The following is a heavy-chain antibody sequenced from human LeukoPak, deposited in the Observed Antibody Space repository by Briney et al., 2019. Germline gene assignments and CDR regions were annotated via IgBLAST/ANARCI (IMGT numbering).Heavy chain of an antibody. CDR1: GYTFTSYD. CDR2: MNPNSGNT. D-gene: IGHD3-3*01. Sequence: GASVKVSCKASGYTFTSYDINWVRQATGQGLEWMGWMNPNSGNTGYAQKFQGRVTITRNTSISTAYMELSSLRSEDTAVYYRARTWSGYLYAFDIWGQGTMVTVSS. V-gene: IGHV1-8*03. J-gene: IGHJ3*02. CDR3: ARTWSGYLYAFDI.